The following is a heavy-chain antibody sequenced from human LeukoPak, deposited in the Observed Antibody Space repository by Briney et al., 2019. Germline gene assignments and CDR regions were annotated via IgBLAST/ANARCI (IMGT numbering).Heavy chain of an antibody. D-gene: IGHD3-10*01. Sequence: PSETLSLTCAVYGGSFSGYYWSWIRQPPGKGLEWIGEINHSGSTNYNPSLKSRVTISVDTSKNQFSLKLSSVTAADTAVYYCASAYYYGSGRLMYYFDYWGQGAPVTVSS. J-gene: IGHJ4*02. V-gene: IGHV4-34*01. CDR2: INHSGST. CDR3: ASAYYYGSGRLMYYFDY. CDR1: GGSFSGYY.